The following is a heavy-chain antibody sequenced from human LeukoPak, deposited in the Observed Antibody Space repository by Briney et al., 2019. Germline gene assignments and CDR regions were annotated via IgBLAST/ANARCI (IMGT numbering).Heavy chain of an antibody. CDR1: GGSISSYY. J-gene: IGHJ3*02. V-gene: IGHV4-59*01. CDR2: IYYSGST. D-gene: IGHD1-26*01. CDR3: ARDDPSIVGATENAFDI. Sequence: SESLSLTCTVSGGSISSYYWSWIRQPPGKGLEWIGYIYYSGSTNYNPSLKSRVTISVDTSKNQFSLKLSSVTAADTAVYYCARDDPSIVGATENAFDIWGQGTMVTVSS.